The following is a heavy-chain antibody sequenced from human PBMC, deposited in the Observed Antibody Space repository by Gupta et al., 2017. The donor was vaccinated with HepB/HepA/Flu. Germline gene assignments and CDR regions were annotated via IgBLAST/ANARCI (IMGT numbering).Heavy chain of an antibody. CDR1: VFTFSTYA. CDR3: AKGLSSNTYMRGFDP. D-gene: IGHD2-2*01. V-gene: IGHV3-23*01. Sequence: EVQLLESGGGLEQSGGSLRLSCAASVFTFSTYAMTWVRQAPGKGLEWVSSISGSGGSTYYADSVKGRFTISRDNSKNTLYLQMNSLRAEDXAVYYCAKGLSSNTYMRGFDPWGQGTLVTVSS. CDR2: ISGSGGST. J-gene: IGHJ5*02.